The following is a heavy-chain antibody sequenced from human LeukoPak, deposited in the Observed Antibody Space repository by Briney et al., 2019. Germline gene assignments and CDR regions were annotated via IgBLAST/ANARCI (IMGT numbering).Heavy chain of an antibody. CDR2: MNPNSGNT. J-gene: IGHJ4*02. Sequence: ASVKVSCKASGYTFTSYDINWVRQAPGQGLEWMGWMNPNSGNTGYAQKFQGRVTMTRNTSISTAYMELSSLRSEDTAVYYCARAASYSSSGKTRKNYYFDYWGQGTLVTVSS. V-gene: IGHV1-8*01. D-gene: IGHD6-13*01. CDR3: ARAASYSSSGKTRKNYYFDY. CDR1: GYTFTSYD.